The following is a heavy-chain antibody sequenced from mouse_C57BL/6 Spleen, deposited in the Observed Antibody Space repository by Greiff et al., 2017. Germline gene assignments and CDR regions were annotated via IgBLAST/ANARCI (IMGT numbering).Heavy chain of an antibody. V-gene: IGHV5-17*01. D-gene: IGHD1-1*01. Sequence: EVKLVESGGGLVKPGGSLKLSCAASGFTFSDYGMHWVRQAPEKGLEWVAYISSGSSTIYYADTVKGRFTIYRDNAKNTLFLQMTSLRSEDTAMYYCARGTTGGYFDVWGTGTTVTVSS. CDR1: GFTFSDYG. CDR2: ISSGSSTI. CDR3: ARGTTGGYFDV. J-gene: IGHJ1*03.